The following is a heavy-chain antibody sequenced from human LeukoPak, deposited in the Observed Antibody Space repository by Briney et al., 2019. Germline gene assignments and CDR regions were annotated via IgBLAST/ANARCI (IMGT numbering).Heavy chain of an antibody. D-gene: IGHD3-10*01. V-gene: IGHV4-59*01. CDR1: GGSISSYY. Sequence: SETLSLTCTVSGGSISSYYWSWIRQPPGKGLEWIGYIYYSGSTNYNPSLKSRVTMSVDTSKNQFSLKLSSVTAADTAVYYCAREITMVRGAENWFDPWGQGTLVTVSS. CDR3: AREITMVRGAENWFDP. J-gene: IGHJ5*02. CDR2: IYYSGST.